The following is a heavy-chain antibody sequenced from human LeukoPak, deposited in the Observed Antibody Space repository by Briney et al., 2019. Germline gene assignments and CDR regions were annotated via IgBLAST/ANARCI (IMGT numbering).Heavy chain of an antibody. D-gene: IGHD4-23*01. Sequence: ASVRVSCMTSGYTFIGYYMHWVRQAPGRGLEWMGWINPDNGAINYAQKFQGRVTMTRHTSINTVYMELSRPGSDDTAVYYCTRERLSPGKGFDHWGQGTLVTVSS. CDR2: INPDNGAI. J-gene: IGHJ4*02. CDR3: TRERLSPGKGFDH. CDR1: GYTFIGYY. V-gene: IGHV1-2*02.